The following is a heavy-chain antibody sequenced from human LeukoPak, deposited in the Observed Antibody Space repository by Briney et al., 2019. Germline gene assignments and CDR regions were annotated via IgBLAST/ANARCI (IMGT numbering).Heavy chain of an antibody. Sequence: GGSLRLSCAASGFTFSSYSMNWVRQAPGKGLEWVSSISSSSSYIYYADSVKGRFTISRDNAKNSLYLQMNSLRAEDTAVYYCARDVTIAAAARRAFDIWGQGTMVTVSS. CDR3: ARDVTIAAAARRAFDI. D-gene: IGHD6-13*01. J-gene: IGHJ3*02. CDR1: GFTFSSYS. CDR2: ISSSSSYI. V-gene: IGHV3-21*01.